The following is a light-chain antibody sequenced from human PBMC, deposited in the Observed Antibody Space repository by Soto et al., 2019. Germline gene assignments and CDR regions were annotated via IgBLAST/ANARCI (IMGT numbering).Light chain of an antibody. Sequence: DSQLTQSPSFLSASLGDRGTITCRASHSISSYFGWYQQKPGEAPQLLMYDASTLQSGVPSGFSGSGSGTEFTLTISSLQPEDFATYYCQQLNSYPLTFGGGTKVDIK. V-gene: IGKV1-9*01. CDR1: HSISSY. J-gene: IGKJ4*01. CDR3: QQLNSYPLT. CDR2: DAS.